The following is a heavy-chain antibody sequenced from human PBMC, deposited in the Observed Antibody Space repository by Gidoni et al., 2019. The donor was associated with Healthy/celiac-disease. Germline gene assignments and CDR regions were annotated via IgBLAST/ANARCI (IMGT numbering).Heavy chain of an antibody. CDR2: ISGSGGST. J-gene: IGHJ4*02. CDR3: AKDLPSITMVRGVIDPTFDY. CDR1: GFTFSIYA. V-gene: IGHV3-23*04. Sequence: EVQLVESGGGLVQPGGSLSLSCAASGFTFSIYAIIWVRQAPGKGLEWVSAISGSGGSTYYADSVKGRFTIYRDNSKNTLYLQMNSLRAEDTAVYYCAKDLPSITMVRGVIDPTFDYWGQGTLVTVSS. D-gene: IGHD3-10*01.